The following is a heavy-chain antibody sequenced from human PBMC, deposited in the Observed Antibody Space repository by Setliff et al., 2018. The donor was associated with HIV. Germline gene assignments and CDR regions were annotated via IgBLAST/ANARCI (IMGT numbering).Heavy chain of an antibody. J-gene: IGHJ4*02. CDR2: ISYGGTYI. D-gene: IGHD3-9*01. Sequence: GGSLRLSCVAFGFTFSSYCMDWFRQAPGKGLEWVSSISYGGTYIYQSDSVRGRFTISRDDAKESLYLQMDSLRAEDTAVYYCVRDGLGEGETKLDYWGQGTLVTVSS. V-gene: IGHV3-21*01. CDR1: GFTFSSYC. CDR3: VRDGLGEGETKLDY.